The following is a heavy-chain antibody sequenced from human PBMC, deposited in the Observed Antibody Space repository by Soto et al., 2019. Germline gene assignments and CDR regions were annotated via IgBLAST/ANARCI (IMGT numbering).Heavy chain of an antibody. CDR1: GLTFSISW. Sequence: VQLMESGGGLVQPGESLRLSCTASGLTFSISWMTWVRQAPGEGLEWVSNINPAGNVQHYADSVKERFTISRDNAKNSLFLQMSGLRVEDTAVYYCATVNTPYAFDMWGQGTMVTVSS. CDR2: INPAGNVQ. J-gene: IGHJ3*02. CDR3: ATVNTPYAFDM. V-gene: IGHV3-7*01.